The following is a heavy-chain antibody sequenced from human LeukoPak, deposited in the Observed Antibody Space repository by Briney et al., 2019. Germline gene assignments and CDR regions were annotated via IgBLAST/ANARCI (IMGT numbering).Heavy chain of an antibody. Sequence: SETLSLTCAIYSESFSGYFWSWIRQPPGKGLEWIGEINYSGSTNYNPSLKSRVTISVDTSNNQFSLRLSSVTAADTAVYFCARSPHIWFAERGWFDPWGQGTLVTVSS. CDR2: INYSGST. CDR1: SESFSGYF. V-gene: IGHV4-34*01. CDR3: ARSPHIWFAERGWFDP. J-gene: IGHJ5*02. D-gene: IGHD3-10*01.